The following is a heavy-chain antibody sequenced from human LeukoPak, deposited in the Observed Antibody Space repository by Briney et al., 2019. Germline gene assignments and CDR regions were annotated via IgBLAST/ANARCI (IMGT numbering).Heavy chain of an antibody. V-gene: IGHV3-21*01. CDR3: AREEGYYGSGSYYHDY. J-gene: IGHJ4*02. D-gene: IGHD3-10*01. Sequence: KPGGSLRLSCAASGFTFSSYSMNWVRQAPGKGLEWVSSISSSSSYIYYADSVKGRFTISRDNAKNSLYLQMNSLRAEDTAVYYCAREEGYYGSGSYYHDYWGQGTLVTVSS. CDR2: ISSSSSYI. CDR1: GFTFSSYS.